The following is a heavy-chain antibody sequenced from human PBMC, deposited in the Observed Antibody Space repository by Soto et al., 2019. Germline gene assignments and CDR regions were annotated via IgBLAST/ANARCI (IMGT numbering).Heavy chain of an antibody. V-gene: IGHV3-23*01. CDR1: GFTFSSYA. J-gene: IGHJ6*02. D-gene: IGHD2-2*01. CDR3: AKDLRGSIVVVPAPYCGMDV. CDR2: ISGSGGST. Sequence: PGGSLRLSCAASGFTFSSYAMSWVRQAPGKGLEWVSAISGSGGSTYYADSVKGRITISRDNSKNTLNLQMNSLRAEDTAVYYCAKDLRGSIVVVPAPYCGMDVWGQGTTVTVSS.